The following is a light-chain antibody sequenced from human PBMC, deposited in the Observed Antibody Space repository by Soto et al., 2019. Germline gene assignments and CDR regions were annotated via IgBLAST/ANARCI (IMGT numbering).Light chain of an antibody. V-gene: IGKV4-1*01. Sequence: DIVMTQSPDSLAVSLGGRATINCKSGQSVLYSSNNKNYLAWYQQKPGQPPKALIYWASTRESGVPDRFSGSGSGTDFTLTISSLQAEDVAVYYCQQYYTNQWTFGQGTKVDIK. CDR1: QSVLYSSNNKNY. J-gene: IGKJ1*01. CDR3: QQYYTNQWT. CDR2: WAS.